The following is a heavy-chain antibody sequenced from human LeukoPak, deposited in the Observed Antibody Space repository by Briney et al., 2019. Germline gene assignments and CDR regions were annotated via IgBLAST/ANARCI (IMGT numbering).Heavy chain of an antibody. V-gene: IGHV3-7*01. CDR3: GRAMDY. J-gene: IGHJ4*01. Sequence: GGSLRLSCAASGFTFSSYWMSWVRQAPGKGLEWVANIKQDGSKKNYVDSVKGRFTISRDNAKNSLYLLMNSLRAEDTAAYYCGRAMDYWGHGTLVTVYS. D-gene: IGHD2-2*01. CDR1: GFTFSSYW. CDR2: IKQDGSKK.